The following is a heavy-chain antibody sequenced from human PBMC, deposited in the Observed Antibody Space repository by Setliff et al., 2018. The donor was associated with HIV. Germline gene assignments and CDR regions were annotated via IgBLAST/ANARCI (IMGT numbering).Heavy chain of an antibody. CDR1: GYSFTTYS. Sequence: SVKVSCKASGYSFTTYSINWLRQAPGQGPEWMGWIHTSTGKPTYVRDFTGRFVFSLDTSVNTAFLQISDLKTEDTAVYYCARNSPFPPSSGAHFDFWGPGTLVTVSS. D-gene: IGHD3-22*01. CDR2: IHTSTGKP. CDR3: ARNSPFPPSSGAHFDF. J-gene: IGHJ4*02. V-gene: IGHV7-4-1*02.